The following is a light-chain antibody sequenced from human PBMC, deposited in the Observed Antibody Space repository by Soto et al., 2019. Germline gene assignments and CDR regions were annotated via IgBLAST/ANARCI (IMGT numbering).Light chain of an antibody. J-gene: IGKJ1*01. V-gene: IGKV3-11*01. Sequence: EIVLTQSPATLSLSPGERATLSCRASQSVSSYLAWYQQKPGQAPKLLIYDASNRATGIPARFSGSGSGTDFTLTISRLEPEDFAVYYCQQRSHWPPWTFGQGTKLDVK. CDR1: QSVSSY. CDR3: QQRSHWPPWT. CDR2: DAS.